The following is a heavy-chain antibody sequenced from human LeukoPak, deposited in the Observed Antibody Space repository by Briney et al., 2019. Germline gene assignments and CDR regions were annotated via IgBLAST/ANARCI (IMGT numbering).Heavy chain of an antibody. CDR3: ARWPGSSYYYYMDV. J-gene: IGHJ6*03. CDR1: GYTFTSYD. Sequence: ASVKVSCKASGYTFTSYDINWVRQATGQGLEWMGWMNPNSGNTGYAQKFQGRVTITRNTSISTAYMELSSLRSEDTAVYYCARWPGSSYYYYMDVWGKGTTVTVSS. V-gene: IGHV1-8*03. CDR2: MNPNSGNT. D-gene: IGHD2-2*01.